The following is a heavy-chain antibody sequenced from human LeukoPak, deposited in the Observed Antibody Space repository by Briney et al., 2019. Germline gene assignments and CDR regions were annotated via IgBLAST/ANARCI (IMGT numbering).Heavy chain of an antibody. Sequence: ASVRVSCKASGYSFTDYYIHWVRQAPGQGLEWMGRINPKSGGATYAQMIRGRVSMTTDTFISTAYMELNRLSSDDTAVYFCARSTSTYYYFDHWGHGSLVAVSS. CDR1: GYSFTDYY. D-gene: IGHD2-2*01. V-gene: IGHV1-2*06. J-gene: IGHJ4*01. CDR2: INPKSGGA. CDR3: ARSTSTYYYFDH.